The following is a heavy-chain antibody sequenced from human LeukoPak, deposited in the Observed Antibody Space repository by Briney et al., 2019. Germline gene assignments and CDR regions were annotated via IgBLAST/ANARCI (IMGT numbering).Heavy chain of an antibody. CDR2: IYSGGST. V-gene: IGHV3-66*01. J-gene: IGHJ3*02. Sequence: GGSLRLSCAASGFTVSSNYMSWVRQAPGKGLEWVSVIYSGGSTYYADSVKGRFTISRDNSKNTLYLQMNSLRAEDTAVYYCARGQYYYDSSGFLFDIWGQGTMVTVSS. CDR3: ARGQYYYDSSGFLFDI. CDR1: GFTVSSNY. D-gene: IGHD3-22*01.